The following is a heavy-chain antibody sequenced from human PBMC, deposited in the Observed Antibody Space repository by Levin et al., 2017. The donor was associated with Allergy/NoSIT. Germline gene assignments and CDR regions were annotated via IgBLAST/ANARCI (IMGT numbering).Heavy chain of an antibody. CDR2: ISGSGGST. D-gene: IGHD6-13*01. Sequence: GESLKISCAASGFTFSSYAMSWVRQAPGKGLEWVSAISGSGGSTYYADSVKGRFTISRDNSKNTLYLQMNSLRAEDTAVYYCAKVGSSSWYWDYYYYYGMDVWGQGTTVTVSS. V-gene: IGHV3-23*01. CDR3: AKVGSSSWYWDYYYYYGMDV. J-gene: IGHJ6*02. CDR1: GFTFSSYA.